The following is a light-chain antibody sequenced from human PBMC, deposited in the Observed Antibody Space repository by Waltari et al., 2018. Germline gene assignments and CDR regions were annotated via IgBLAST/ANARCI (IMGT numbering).Light chain of an antibody. CDR3: QQYDISPLT. J-gene: IGKJ4*01. CDR1: QTVRTTY. CDR2: GAS. Sequence: EIVLTQSPGTLSLSPGERATLSCRASQTVRTTYLAWYQQKPGQAPPLLIYGASSRATGIPDRFSGSGSGTDFSLTISSLEPEDFAVYYCQQYDISPLTFGGGTK. V-gene: IGKV3-20*01.